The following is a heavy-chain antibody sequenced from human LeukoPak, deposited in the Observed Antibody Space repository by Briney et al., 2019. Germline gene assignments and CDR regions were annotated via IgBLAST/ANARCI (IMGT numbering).Heavy chain of an antibody. V-gene: IGHV1-69*05. Sequence: ASVKVSCKASGGTFSSYAISWVRQAPGQRLEWMGGIIPIFGTANYAQKFQGRVTITTDESTSTAYMELSSLRSEDTAVYYCARGSIAARSYYYYMDVWGKGTTVTVSS. CDR2: IIPIFGTA. J-gene: IGHJ6*03. D-gene: IGHD6-6*01. CDR3: ARGSIAARSYYYYMDV. CDR1: GGTFSSYA.